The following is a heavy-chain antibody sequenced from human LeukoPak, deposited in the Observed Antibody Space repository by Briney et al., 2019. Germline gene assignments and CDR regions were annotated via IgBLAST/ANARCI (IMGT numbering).Heavy chain of an antibody. CDR2: IKQDGSET. D-gene: IGHD1-20*01. Sequence: PGRSLRLSCAASGFTFSNYWTSWVRQPPGKGLEWVANIKQDGSETYYVDSMKGRFTISRDNAKNSLYLQMNSLRAEDTGVYYCALYNWISKRDFDYWGQGTLVTVSS. V-gene: IGHV3-7*05. J-gene: IGHJ4*02. CDR3: ALYNWISKRDFDY. CDR1: GFTFSNYW.